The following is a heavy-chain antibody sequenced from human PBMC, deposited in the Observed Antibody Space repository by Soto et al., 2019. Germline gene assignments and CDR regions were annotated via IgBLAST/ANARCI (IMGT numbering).Heavy chain of an antibody. V-gene: IGHV4-34*01. CDR2: INHSGST. D-gene: IGHD5-18*01. CDR1: GGSFSGYY. J-gene: IGHJ4*02. Sequence: SETLSLTCAVYGGSFSGYYWSWIRQPPGKGLEWIGEINHSGSTNYNPSLKSRVTISVDTSKNQFSLKLSSVTAADTAVYYCARRKSDGPVQLWFTVDYWGQGTLVTVSS. CDR3: ARRKSDGPVQLWFTVDY.